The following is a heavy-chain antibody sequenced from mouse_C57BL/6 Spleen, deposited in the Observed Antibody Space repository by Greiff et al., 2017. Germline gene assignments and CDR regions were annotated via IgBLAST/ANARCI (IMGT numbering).Heavy chain of an antibody. J-gene: IGHJ2*01. CDR1: GYTFPGYW. Sequence: VQLQQSGAELMKPGASVKLSCKATGYTFPGYWIEWLKQRPGHGLEWIGEILPGSGSTNDNEKFKGKATFTADTSSNTAYMQLSSLTTEDSAIYYGARNRAGTRYFDDWGQGTTRTVSS. V-gene: IGHV1-9*01. CDR2: ILPGSGST. D-gene: IGHD3-1*01. CDR3: ARNRAGTRYFDD.